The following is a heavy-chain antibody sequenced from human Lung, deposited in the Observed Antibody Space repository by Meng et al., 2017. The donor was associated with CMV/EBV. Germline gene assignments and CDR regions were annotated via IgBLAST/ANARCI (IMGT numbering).Heavy chain of an antibody. CDR1: GFSFSNYD. D-gene: IGHD6-19*01. CDR3: AKNGQGTSGWFYFDL. J-gene: IGHJ4*02. CDR2: IRYDGSNK. Sequence: GGXXRLSCAASGFSFSNYDMHWVRQAPGKGLEWVAIIRYDGSNKYNTDSVKGRITISRDNSKNTLSLQMNSLGAEDTAVYYCAKNGQGTSGWFYFDLWGQGTLVTVSS. V-gene: IGHV3-30*02.